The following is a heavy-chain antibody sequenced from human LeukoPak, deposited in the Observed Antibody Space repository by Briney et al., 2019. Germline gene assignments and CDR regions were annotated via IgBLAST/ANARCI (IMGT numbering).Heavy chain of an antibody. CDR3: AVAGDSSSLVDYYGMDV. CDR2: IYYSGST. V-gene: IGHV4-39*07. Sequence: SETLSLTCTVSGGSISSSSYYWGWIRQPPGKGLEWIGSIYYSGSTYYNPSLKSRVTISVDTSNNQFSLKLSSVTAADTAVYYCAVAGDSSSLVDYYGMDVWGQGTTVTVSS. D-gene: IGHD6-13*01. J-gene: IGHJ6*02. CDR1: GGSISSSSYY.